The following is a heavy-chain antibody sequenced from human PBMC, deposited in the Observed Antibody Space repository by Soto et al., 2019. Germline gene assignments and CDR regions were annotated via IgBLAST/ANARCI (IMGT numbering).Heavy chain of an antibody. Sequence: QVQRVQSGAEVKKPGASVKVSCKASGYTFTSYGISWVRQAPGQGLEWMGWISAYNGNTNYAQKLQGRVTMTTDTSTSTAYMELRSLRSDDTAVYYCARVKPYDFWSGYYYYYGMDVWGQGTTVTVSS. CDR1: GYTFTSYG. V-gene: IGHV1-18*01. CDR2: ISAYNGNT. J-gene: IGHJ6*02. D-gene: IGHD3-3*01. CDR3: ARVKPYDFWSGYYYYYGMDV.